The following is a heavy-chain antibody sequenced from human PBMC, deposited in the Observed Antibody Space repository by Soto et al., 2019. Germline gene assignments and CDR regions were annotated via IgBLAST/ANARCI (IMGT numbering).Heavy chain of an antibody. Sequence: SGTMAPTGPGVGGAFSGYYWSWIRNPPGKGLEWIGEINHSGSTNYSPSLKRLVTISVDTSKNQFSLKLSSVTAADTAVYYCARGLKDIVVVVAAKAFDYWGQGTLVTVSS. D-gene: IGHD2-15*01. V-gene: IGHV4-34*01. CDR2: INHSGST. CDR3: ARGLKDIVVVVAAKAFDY. CDR1: GGAFSGYY. J-gene: IGHJ4*02.